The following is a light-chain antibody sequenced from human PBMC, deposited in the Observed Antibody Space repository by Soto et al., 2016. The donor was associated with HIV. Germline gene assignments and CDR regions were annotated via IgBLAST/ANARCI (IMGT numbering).Light chain of an antibody. CDR1: VLAKKY. CDR3: YSAADNNWV. J-gene: IGLJ3*02. V-gene: IGLV3-27*01. Sequence: SYELTQPSSVSVSPGQTVRITCSGDVLAKKYARWFQQKPGQAPMLVIYKDSERPSGIPERFPGSSSGTTVTLTISGAQVEDEADYYCYSAADNNWVFGGGTKLTVL. CDR2: KDS.